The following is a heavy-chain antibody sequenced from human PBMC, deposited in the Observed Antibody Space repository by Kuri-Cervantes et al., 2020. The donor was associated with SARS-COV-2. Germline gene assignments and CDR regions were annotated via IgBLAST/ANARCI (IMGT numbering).Heavy chain of an antibody. CDR2: INPDGSYT. D-gene: IGHD3-22*01. CDR1: GFTFSGHW. J-gene: IGHJ4*02. Sequence: GESLKISCAASGFTFSGHWIHWVRQAPGKGLVWGSRINPDGSYTNNADSVKGRFTLSRDNAKNSLYLQMNSLRAEDTAGYYCAFGVDSSGYYDYWGQGTLVTVSS. CDR3: AFGVDSSGYYDY. V-gene: IGHV3-74*01.